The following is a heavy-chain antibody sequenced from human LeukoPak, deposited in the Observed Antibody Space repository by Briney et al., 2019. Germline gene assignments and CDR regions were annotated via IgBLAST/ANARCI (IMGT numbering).Heavy chain of an antibody. CDR3: ARDRIAAAGYYYYYGMDV. J-gene: IGHJ6*02. CDR1: GFTFSSYA. CDR2: ISYDGSNK. V-gene: IGHV3-30-3*01. D-gene: IGHD6-13*01. Sequence: PGGSLRLSCAASGFTFSSYAMHWVRQAPGKGLEWVAVISYDGSNKYYADSVKGRFTISRDNSKNTLYLQMNSLRAEDTAVYYCARDRIAAAGYYYYYGMDVWGQGTTVTVSS.